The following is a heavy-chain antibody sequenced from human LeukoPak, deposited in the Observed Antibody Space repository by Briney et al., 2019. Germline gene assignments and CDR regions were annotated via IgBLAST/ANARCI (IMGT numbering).Heavy chain of an antibody. CDR2: IYPGDSDT. CDR3: ARRGIAVAGTPAEYFQH. CDR1: GCSFTNYW. D-gene: IGHD6-19*01. J-gene: IGHJ1*01. Sequence: ESLKIFSRGSGCSFTNYWIGCVRQMPGEGLEWMGLIYPGDSDTTHSPSSQGQVTISADKTTSTAYRHWSSLKASATAMYYSARRGIAVAGTPAEYFQHWGQGTLVTVSS. V-gene: IGHV5-51*01.